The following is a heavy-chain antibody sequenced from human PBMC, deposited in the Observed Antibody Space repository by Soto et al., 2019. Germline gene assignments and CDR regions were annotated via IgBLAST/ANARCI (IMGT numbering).Heavy chain of an antibody. D-gene: IGHD3-10*01. V-gene: IGHV4-39*01. CDR2: IYYSGST. CDR3: ARPSSTMVRGVIRTQYYFDY. J-gene: IGHJ4*02. CDR1: GGSISSSSYY. Sequence: SETLSLTCTVSGGSISSSSYYWGWIRQPPGKGLEWIGSIYYSGSTYYNPSLKSRVTISVDTSKNQFSLKLSSVTAADTAVYYCARPSSTMVRGVIRTQYYFDYWGQGTLVTVSS.